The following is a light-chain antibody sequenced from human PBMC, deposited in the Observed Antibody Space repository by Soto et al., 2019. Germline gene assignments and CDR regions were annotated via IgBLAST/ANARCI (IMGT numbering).Light chain of an antibody. V-gene: IGKV3-20*01. Sequence: EVVLTQSPVALSLSPGERATLSCRASQSVGQSLAWYQQRPGQAPRLLISGASTRATGSPDRISGSGSGTDFTLTISRLEPEDFAVYYCQQYGGSPRTLGQGTKVDIK. CDR1: QSVGQS. CDR2: GAS. J-gene: IGKJ1*01. CDR3: QQYGGSPRT.